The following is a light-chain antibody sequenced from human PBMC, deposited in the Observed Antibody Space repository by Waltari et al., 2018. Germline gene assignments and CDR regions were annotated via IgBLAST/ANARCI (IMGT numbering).Light chain of an antibody. V-gene: IGLV2-11*01. J-gene: IGLJ1*01. CDR3: CSYGGSYTYV. CDR1: SRDVGGYNY. CDR2: DVT. Sequence: QSALTQPRSVSGSPGQSVTISCTGSSRDVGGYNYVSWYQQHPDQAPKLMLYDVTKRTSGLPDRFSASKSGNTASLTISGLQAEDEADYYCCSYGGSYTYVFGTGTKVTVL.